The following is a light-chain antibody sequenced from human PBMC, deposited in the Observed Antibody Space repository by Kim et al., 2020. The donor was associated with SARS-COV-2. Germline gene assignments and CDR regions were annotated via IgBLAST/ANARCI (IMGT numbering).Light chain of an antibody. J-gene: IGLJ2*01. CDR3: QAWDSTSVV. CDR2: QGN. V-gene: IGLV3-1*01. CDR1: KLGNKY. Sequence: VSPGQTASIACFGDKLGNKYVCWYQQKPGQSPVMVMYQGNKRPSGIPERFSGSSSGNTATLTISGTQTMDEADYYCQAWDSTSVVFGGGTQLTVL.